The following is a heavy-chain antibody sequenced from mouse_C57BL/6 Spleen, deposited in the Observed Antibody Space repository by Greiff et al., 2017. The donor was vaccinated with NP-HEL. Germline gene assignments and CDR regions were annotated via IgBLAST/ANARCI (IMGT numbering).Heavy chain of an antibody. CDR3: AKDYYYAMDY. D-gene: IGHD2-13*01. J-gene: IGHJ4*01. Sequence: VHVKQSGPELVKPGASVKMSCKASGYTFTDYNMHWVKQSHGKSLEWMGYINPNNGGTSYNQKFKGKATLTVNKSSSTSYMELRTLTSDVSAVYYCAKDYYYAMDYWGQGPSVTVSS. V-gene: IGHV1-22*01. CDR1: GYTFTDYN. CDR2: INPNNGGT.